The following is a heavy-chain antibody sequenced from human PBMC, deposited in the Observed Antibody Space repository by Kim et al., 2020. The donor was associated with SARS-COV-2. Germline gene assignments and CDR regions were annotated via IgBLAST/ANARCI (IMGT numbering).Heavy chain of an antibody. D-gene: IGHD6-13*01. Sequence: SETLSLTCTVSGGSISSGDYYWSWIRQPPGKGLEWIGYIYYSGSTYYNPSLKSRVTISVDTSKNQFSLKLSSVTAADTAVYYCARDLDIAAAGRPYYYYGMDVWGQGTTVTVSS. CDR1: GGSISSGDYY. V-gene: IGHV4-30-4*01. J-gene: IGHJ6*02. CDR2: IYYSGST. CDR3: ARDLDIAAAGRPYYYYGMDV.